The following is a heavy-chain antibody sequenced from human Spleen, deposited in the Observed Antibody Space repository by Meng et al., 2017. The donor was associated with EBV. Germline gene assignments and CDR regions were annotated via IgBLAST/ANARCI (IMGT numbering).Heavy chain of an antibody. CDR1: GGSISSGDYY. J-gene: IGHJ4*02. CDR3: ARASSGDSDGFDY. Sequence: QVQLQESGPGLVKASPTLTLSCAASGGSISSGDYYWSWIRQPPGKGLEWIGYIHYSGSTHYNSSLRSRITMSLDTSKNKLSLKLSSVTAADTAVYYCARASSGDSDGFDYWGQGTLVTVSS. D-gene: IGHD5-18*01. CDR2: IHYSGST. V-gene: IGHV4-30-4*01.